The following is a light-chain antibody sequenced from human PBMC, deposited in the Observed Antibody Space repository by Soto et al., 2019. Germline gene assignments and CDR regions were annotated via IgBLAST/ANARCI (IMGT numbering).Light chain of an antibody. CDR1: QSISSSY. CDR3: QQYASSPYT. CDR2: GAS. J-gene: IGKJ3*01. V-gene: IGKV3-20*01. Sequence: EIVLTHSPSTLSLSPGSRSTLSCRASQSISSSYLAWYQQKPGQAPRLLIYGASRRATGIPDRFTGRESGTDFTLTITTLETEDSAVYSCQQYASSPYTFGPGTKVDI.